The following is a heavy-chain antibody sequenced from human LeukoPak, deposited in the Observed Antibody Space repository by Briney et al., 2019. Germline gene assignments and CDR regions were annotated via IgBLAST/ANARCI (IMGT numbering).Heavy chain of an antibody. CDR1: GYTFTGYY. J-gene: IGHJ3*02. CDR2: INPNSGGT. Sequence: ASVKVSCKASGYTFTGYYMHWVRQAPGQGLEWMGWINPNSGGTNYARKFQGRVTMTRDTSISTAYMELSRLRSDDTAVYYCARDGCASCYHWDSFDIWGQGTMVTVSS. CDR3: ARDGCASCYHWDSFDI. V-gene: IGHV1-2*02. D-gene: IGHD2-2*01.